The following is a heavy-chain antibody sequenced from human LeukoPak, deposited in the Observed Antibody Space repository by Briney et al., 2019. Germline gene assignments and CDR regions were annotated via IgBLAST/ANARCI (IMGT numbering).Heavy chain of an antibody. CDR3: AAKTGTFDY. CDR1: GYIFINFW. CDR2: IYSGDSDT. Sequence: GESLKISCKGSGYIFINFWIGWVRQMPGKGLEWMGVIYSGDSDTRYSPSFQGQVTFAVDRSLNTAYLQWSSLKASDTAMYYCAAKTGTFDYWGQGTLVTVSS. D-gene: IGHD1/OR15-1a*01. J-gene: IGHJ4*02. V-gene: IGHV5-51*01.